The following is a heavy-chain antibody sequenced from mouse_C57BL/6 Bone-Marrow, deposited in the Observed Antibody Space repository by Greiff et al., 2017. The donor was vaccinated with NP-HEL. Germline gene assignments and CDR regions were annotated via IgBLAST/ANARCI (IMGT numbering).Heavy chain of an antibody. CDR2: IDPSDSYT. CDR3: ARGLGLFAY. CDR1: GYTFTRYW. Sequence: QVQLQQPGAELVMPGASVKLSCKASGYTFTRYWMHWVKQRPGQGLEWIGEIDPSDSYTNYNQKFKGKSTLTVDKSSSTAYMQLSSLTSADSAVYYCARGLGLFAYWGQGTLVTVSA. D-gene: IGHD4-1*01. J-gene: IGHJ3*01. V-gene: IGHV1-69*01.